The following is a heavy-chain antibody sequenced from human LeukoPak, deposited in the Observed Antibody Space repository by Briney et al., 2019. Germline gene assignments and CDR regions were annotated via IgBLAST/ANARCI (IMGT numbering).Heavy chain of an antibody. CDR2: IWYDGSNK. Sequence: GGSLRLSCAASGFTFSSYGMHWVRQAPGKGLEWVAVIWYDGSNKYYADSAKGRFTISRDNSKNTLYLQMNSLRAEDTAVYYCARSATVTTGLYYYGMDVWGQGTTVTVSS. CDR1: GFTFSSYG. J-gene: IGHJ6*02. V-gene: IGHV3-33*01. CDR3: ARSATVTTGLYYYGMDV. D-gene: IGHD4-17*01.